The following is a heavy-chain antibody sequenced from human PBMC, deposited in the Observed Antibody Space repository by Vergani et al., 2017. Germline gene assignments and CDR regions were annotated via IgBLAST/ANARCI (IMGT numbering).Heavy chain of an antibody. Sequence: EVQLVESGGGLVQPGGSLRLSCAASGFTVSSNYMSWVRQAPGKGLEWVSVIYSGGSTYYADSVKGRFTISRDNSKNSLYLQMNSLRAEDTALYYCARDHGVGATRYYYYYGMDVWGQGP. CDR2: IYSGGST. CDR3: ARDHGVGATRYYYYYGMDV. D-gene: IGHD1-26*01. J-gene: IGHJ6*02. V-gene: IGHV3-66*01. CDR1: GFTVSSNY.